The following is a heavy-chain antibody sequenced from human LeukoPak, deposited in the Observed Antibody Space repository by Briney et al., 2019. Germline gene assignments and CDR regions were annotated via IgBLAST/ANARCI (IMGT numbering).Heavy chain of an antibody. D-gene: IGHD1-14*01. CDR3: ARGGNRFGY. CDR1: GGSFSGYY. J-gene: IGHJ4*02. Sequence: PSETLSLTCAVYGGSFSGYYWSWIRQPPGKGLEWIGEINHSGSTNYNPSLKSRVTISVDTSKNQFSLKLSSVTAADTAVYYCARGGNRFGYWGQGTLVTVSS. V-gene: IGHV4-34*01. CDR2: INHSGST.